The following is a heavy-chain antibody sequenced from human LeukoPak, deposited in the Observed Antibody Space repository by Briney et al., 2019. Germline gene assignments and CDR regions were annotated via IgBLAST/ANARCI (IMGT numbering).Heavy chain of an antibody. CDR3: ARSRWLRFDAFDI. V-gene: IGHV1-8*01. CDR2: MNPNSGNT. D-gene: IGHD5-12*01. J-gene: IGHJ3*02. Sequence: ASVKVSCKASGYTFTSYDINWVRQATGQGIEWMGWMNPNSGNTGYAQKFQGRVTMTRNTSISTAYMELSSLRSEDTAVYYCARSRWLRFDAFDIWGQGTMVTVSS. CDR1: GYTFTSYD.